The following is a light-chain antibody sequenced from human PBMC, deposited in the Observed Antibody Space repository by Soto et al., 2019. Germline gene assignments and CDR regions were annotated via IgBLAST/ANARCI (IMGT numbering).Light chain of an antibody. CDR2: GAS. CDR1: QSVSGN. J-gene: IGKJ3*01. CDR3: QQYNNWPPMT. V-gene: IGKV3-15*01. Sequence: EIVMTQSPATLSVSPGERATLSCRASQSVSGNLAWYQQKPGQAPRLLIYGASTRATGIPARFSGSGSGTEFSLTISSLQSEDFAVYYCQQYNNWPPMTFGPGTKVDVK.